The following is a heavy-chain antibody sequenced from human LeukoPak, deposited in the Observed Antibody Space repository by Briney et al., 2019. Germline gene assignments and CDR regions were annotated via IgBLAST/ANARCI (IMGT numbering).Heavy chain of an antibody. Sequence: SETLSLTCAVYGGSFSDYSWTWIRQAPGEGLEWIGEINLIGGTITNPSPLSRVIMSVDTSKNQFSLKVSSVTAADTAVYYCARVAYRYSINDWSRTGLGAYATKYYYYMDVWGKGTTVTVSS. V-gene: IGHV4-34*01. CDR2: INLIGGT. CDR3: ARVAYRYSINDWSRTGLGAYATKYYYYMDV. J-gene: IGHJ6*03. D-gene: IGHD3-9*01. CDR1: GGSFSDYS.